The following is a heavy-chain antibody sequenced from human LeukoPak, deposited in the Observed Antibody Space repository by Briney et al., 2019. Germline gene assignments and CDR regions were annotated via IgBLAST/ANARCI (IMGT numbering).Heavy chain of an antibody. CDR2: ISSSSSYI. Sequence: GGSLRLSCAASGFTFSNAWMSWVRQAPGKGLEWVASISSSSSYIYYADSVKGRFTISRDNAKNSLYLQMNSLRAEDTAVYYCARDEVGGAFDIWGQGTMVTVSS. CDR1: GFTFSNAW. CDR3: ARDEVGGAFDI. J-gene: IGHJ3*02. D-gene: IGHD1-26*01. V-gene: IGHV3-21*01.